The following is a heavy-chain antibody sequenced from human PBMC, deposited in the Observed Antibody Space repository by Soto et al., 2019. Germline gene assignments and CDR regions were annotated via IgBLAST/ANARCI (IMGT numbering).Heavy chain of an antibody. J-gene: IGHJ6*01. CDR1: GGTFSSYA. Sequence: QVQLVQSGAEVKKPGSSVKVSCKASGGTFSSYAISWVRQAPGQGLEWMGGIIPIFGTANYAQKFQGRVSIHPAESTSTAYMGLSSRRSEDTAVYYCARGVSVGLDYYGMDVWGQGTTVTVSS. V-gene: IGHV1-69*05. CDR2: IIPIFGTA. CDR3: ARGVSVGLDYYGMDV. D-gene: IGHD2-15*01.